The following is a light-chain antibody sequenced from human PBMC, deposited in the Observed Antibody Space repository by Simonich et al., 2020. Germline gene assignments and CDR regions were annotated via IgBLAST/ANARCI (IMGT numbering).Light chain of an antibody. V-gene: IGKV1-17*03. CDR2: AAS. CDR3: LQHNSYPLT. Sequence: DIQMTQSPSAMSASVGDRVTIPGRASQGISDYLAWFQQKPGKVPMRLIYAASSLQSGGPSRFSGSGSGTEFTLTISSLQPEDFATYYCLQHNSYPLTFGGGTKVEIK. J-gene: IGKJ4*01. CDR1: QGISDY.